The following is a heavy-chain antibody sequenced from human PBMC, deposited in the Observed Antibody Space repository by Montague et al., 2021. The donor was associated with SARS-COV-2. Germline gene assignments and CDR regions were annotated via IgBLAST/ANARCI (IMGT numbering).Heavy chain of an antibody. CDR2: INSDGSST. D-gene: IGHD3-3*01. J-gene: IGHJ6*03. CDR3: ARGEWLLSLFYYYYMDV. V-gene: IGHV3-74*01. Sequence: SLRLSCAASGFTFSSYWMHWVRQAPGKGLVWVSCINSDGSSTSYADSVKGRFTISRDNAKNTLYLQMNSLRAEDTAVYYCARGEWLLSLFYYYYMDVWGKGTTVAVSS. CDR1: GFTFSSYW.